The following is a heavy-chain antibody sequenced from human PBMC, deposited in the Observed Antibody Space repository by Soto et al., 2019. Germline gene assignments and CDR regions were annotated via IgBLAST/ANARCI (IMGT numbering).Heavy chain of an antibody. CDR1: GDSLSSGGHY. CDR2: IYDSVNT. CDR3: ARADHRGYFAILTDY. J-gene: IGHJ4*02. Sequence: PXETLALTCTVSGDSLSSGGHYWSWIRQHPGKGLEWIGHIYDSVNTYYSPSLRSRVTISADMSKNQFSLNLRSVTAADTAVYYCARADHRGYFAILTDYWGQGTLVTVSS. V-gene: IGHV4-31*03. D-gene: IGHD3-9*01.